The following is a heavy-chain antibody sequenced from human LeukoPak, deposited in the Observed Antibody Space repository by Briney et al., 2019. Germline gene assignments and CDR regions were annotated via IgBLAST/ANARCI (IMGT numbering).Heavy chain of an antibody. J-gene: IGHJ4*02. CDR1: GFTFSSYS. D-gene: IGHD6-19*01. V-gene: IGHV3-21*01. CDR3: ARVVAGTGLLDY. CDR2: ISSSSSYI. Sequence: GSLRLSCAASGFTFSSYSMNWVRQAPGKGLEWVSSISSSSSYIYYADSVEGRFTISRDNAKNSLYLQMNSLRAEDTAVYYCARVVAGTGLLDYWGQGTLVTVSS.